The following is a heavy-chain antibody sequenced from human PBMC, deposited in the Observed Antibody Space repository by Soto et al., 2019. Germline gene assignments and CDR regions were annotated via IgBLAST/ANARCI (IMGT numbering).Heavy chain of an antibody. D-gene: IGHD5-18*01. J-gene: IGHJ4*02. CDR1: GGSFSGYY. V-gene: IGHV4-34*01. CDR3: ARGLSDTAIVLPFDY. CDR2: INHSGST. Sequence: QVQLQQWGAGLLKPSETLSLTCAVYGGSFSGYYWSWIRQPPGKGLEWIGEINHSGSTNYNPSLKSRVTISVDTSKNQFSLKLSSVTAADTAVYYCARGLSDTAIVLPFDYWGQGTLVTVSS.